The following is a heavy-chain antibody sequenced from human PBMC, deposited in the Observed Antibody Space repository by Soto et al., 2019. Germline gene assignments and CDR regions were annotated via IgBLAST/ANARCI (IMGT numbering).Heavy chain of an antibody. CDR2: ISSSGSTI. V-gene: IGHV3-48*03. CDR3: ARESEDLTSNFDY. Sequence: PGGSLRLSCAASGFTFSSYEMNWVRQAPGKGLEWVSYISSSGSTIYYADSVKGRFTISRDNAKNSLYLEMNSLRAEDTAVYYCARESEDLTSNFDYWGQGTLVTVSS. J-gene: IGHJ4*02. CDR1: GFTFSSYE.